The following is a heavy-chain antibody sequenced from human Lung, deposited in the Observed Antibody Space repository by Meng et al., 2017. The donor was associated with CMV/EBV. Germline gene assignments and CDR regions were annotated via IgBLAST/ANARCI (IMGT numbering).Heavy chain of an antibody. J-gene: IGHJ4*02. Sequence: VSCRASGYNFSSCSMRWVGQAPGKGLEWVSSISGSDGSTYSADSVKGRLTISRDNSESTLYLQMNSLTAEDTAIYYCVKGWQNLGDYWGQGTLVTVSS. CDR2: ISGSDGST. CDR1: GYNFSSCS. D-gene: IGHD7-27*01. CDR3: VKGWQNLGDY. V-gene: IGHV3-23*01.